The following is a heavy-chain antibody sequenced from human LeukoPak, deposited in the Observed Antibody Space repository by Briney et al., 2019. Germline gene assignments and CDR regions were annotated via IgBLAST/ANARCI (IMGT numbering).Heavy chain of an antibody. J-gene: IGHJ4*02. D-gene: IGHD3-22*01. CDR3: ARWLYYYDSSGYLDY. Sequence: GGSLRLSCAASGCTFSSYSMNWVRQAPGKGLEWVSSISSSSSYIYYADSVKGRFTISRDNAKNSLYLQMNSLRAEDTAVYYCARWLYYYDSSGYLDYWGQGTLVTVSS. V-gene: IGHV3-21*01. CDR1: GCTFSSYS. CDR2: ISSSSSYI.